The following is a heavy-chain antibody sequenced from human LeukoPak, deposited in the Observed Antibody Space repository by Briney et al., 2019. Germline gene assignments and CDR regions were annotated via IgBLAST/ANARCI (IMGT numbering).Heavy chain of an antibody. Sequence: PGGSLRLSCVASGLTVSSNFMSWVRQAPGKGLEWVSVIYSGGTTHYADSVKGRFTISRDNSKNTLYLQMNSLRAEDTAVYYCAREGHSYAYFDYWGQGTLVTVSS. D-gene: IGHD5-18*01. CDR2: IYSGGTT. CDR1: GLTVSSNF. V-gene: IGHV3-66*01. CDR3: AREGHSYAYFDY. J-gene: IGHJ4*02.